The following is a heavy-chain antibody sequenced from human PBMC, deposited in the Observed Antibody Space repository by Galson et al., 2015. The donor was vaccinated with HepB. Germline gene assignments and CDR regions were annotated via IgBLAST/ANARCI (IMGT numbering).Heavy chain of an antibody. CDR2: INPGGSRT. CDR1: GFTFSRSW. Sequence: SLRLSCAASGFTFSRSWMHWVRQSPGKGLVWVSRINPGGSRTSYADSVKGRVTISRDNDRDTLHLQLDSPTDEDTALYFCVSTDWGAPYFWGQGTLVTVSS. J-gene: IGHJ4*02. CDR3: VSTDWGAPYF. V-gene: IGHV3-74*01. D-gene: IGHD2/OR15-2a*01.